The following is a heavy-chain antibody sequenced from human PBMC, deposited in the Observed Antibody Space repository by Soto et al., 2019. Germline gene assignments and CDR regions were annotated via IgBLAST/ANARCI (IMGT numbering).Heavy chain of an antibody. Sequence: QITLKESGPTLVKPTQTLTLTCTFSGFSLSTNGVSVAWIRQPPGKALEWLALIYWDDDKRYSPSLKSRLTITKETSKHQVVLTLTNMDPVDTVTYYCAHTTGDWGYYAMDVWGQGTTGTVSS. CDR3: AHTTGDWGYYAMDV. CDR2: IYWDDDK. CDR1: GFSLSTNGVS. J-gene: IGHJ6*02. V-gene: IGHV2-5*02. D-gene: IGHD2-21*02.